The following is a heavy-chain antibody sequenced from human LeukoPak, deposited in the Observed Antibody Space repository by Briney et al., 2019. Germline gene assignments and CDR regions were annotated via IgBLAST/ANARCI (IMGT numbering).Heavy chain of an antibody. CDR3: AREMGRPEQYCSGTSCYYGMDV. D-gene: IGHD2-2*01. Sequence: GGSLRLSCAASGFTFSSYEMNWVRQAPGKGLEWVSYISSSGSTIYYADSVKGRFTISRDNAKNTLYLQMNSLRAEDTAVYYCAREMGRPEQYCSGTSCYYGMDVWGKGTTVTVSS. V-gene: IGHV3-48*03. CDR1: GFTFSSYE. CDR2: ISSSGSTI. J-gene: IGHJ6*04.